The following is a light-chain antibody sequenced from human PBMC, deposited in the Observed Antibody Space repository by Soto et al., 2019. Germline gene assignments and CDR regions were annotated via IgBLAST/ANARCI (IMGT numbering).Light chain of an antibody. CDR1: QGISSY. V-gene: IGKV1-9*01. Sequence: QLTQSPSSLSASVGDRVTVTCRASQGISSYLAWYQQKPGKAPKLLIYAASTLQSGVPSRFSGSGSGTDFTLTISSLQSEDFATYYCQRLNSYPLTFGGGTKVDIK. CDR2: AAS. CDR3: QRLNSYPLT. J-gene: IGKJ4*01.